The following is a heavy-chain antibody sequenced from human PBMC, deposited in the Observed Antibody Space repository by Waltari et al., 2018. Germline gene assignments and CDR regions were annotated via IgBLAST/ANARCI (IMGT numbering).Heavy chain of an antibody. J-gene: IGHJ4*02. CDR2: IYFTGST. V-gene: IGHV4-39*01. CDR1: GTSVTTTNYF. D-gene: IGHD6-13*01. CDR3: ARGIWQQLAHFDS. Sequence: QLHLQLSGPGLVKPSETLSLTCAVSGTSVTTTNYFWGWIRQPPGTGLEWIGRIYFTGSTDYNPSLKSRVTISIDTSTNQFSLNLRSVTAADTAVYYCARGIWQQLAHFDSWGQGTLVTVSS.